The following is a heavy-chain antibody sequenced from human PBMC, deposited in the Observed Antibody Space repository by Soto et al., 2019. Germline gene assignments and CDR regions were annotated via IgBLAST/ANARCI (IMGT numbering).Heavy chain of an antibody. D-gene: IGHD2-8*02. CDR1: GGSFSRGGYY. CDR3: ARATSFSGHHGY. CDR2: IYYSGST. V-gene: IGHV4-31*03. J-gene: IGHJ4*02. Sequence: PSETLSLTCTVSGGSFSRGGYYWSWIRQLPGKGLEWIGYIYYSGSTYYNPSLKSRFTISLDTSKNQFSLKLSSVTAADTAVYYCARATSFSGHHGYWGQGALVTVSS.